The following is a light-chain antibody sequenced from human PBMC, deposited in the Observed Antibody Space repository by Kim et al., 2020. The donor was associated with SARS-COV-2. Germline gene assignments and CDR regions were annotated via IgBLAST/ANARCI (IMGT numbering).Light chain of an antibody. J-gene: IGLJ1*01. CDR2: DVS. V-gene: IGLV2-14*04. CDR1: SSDVGGYNY. Sequence: QWITTSCTGTSSDVGGYNYVSWYQQHPGKAPKLMIYDVSKRPSGVSNRFSGSKSGNTASLTISGLQAEDEADYYCSSYTSSSTPYVFGTGTKVTVL. CDR3: SSYTSSSTPYV.